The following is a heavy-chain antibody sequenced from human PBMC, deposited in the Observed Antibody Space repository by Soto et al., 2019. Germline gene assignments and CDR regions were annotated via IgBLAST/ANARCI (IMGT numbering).Heavy chain of an antibody. V-gene: IGHV1-69*13. Sequence: SVKGSLKSCVGTVSSYAISLVRQAPGQGLEWIGGIIPIFGTANYAQKFQGRVTITADESTSTAYMELSSLRSDDTAVYSCARAEYGSRSSYKGFYYYYGMDVWGQGTTVTVS. J-gene: IGHJ6*02. D-gene: IGHD3-10*01. CDR3: ARAEYGSRSSYKGFYYYYGMDV. CDR2: IIPIFGTA. CDR1: VGTVSSYA.